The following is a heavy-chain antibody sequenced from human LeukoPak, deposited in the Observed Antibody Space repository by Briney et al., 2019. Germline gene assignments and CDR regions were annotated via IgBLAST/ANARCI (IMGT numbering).Heavy chain of an antibody. V-gene: IGHV3-48*03. D-gene: IGHD7-27*01. CDR2: ISSSGSII. Sequence: GGSLRLSCAASGFTFSSYEMNWVRQAPGKGLEWVSYISSSGSIIYYADSVKGRFTISRDNAKNSLYLQMNSLRAEDTAVYYCARDPTNWARPLDYWGQGTLVTVSS. J-gene: IGHJ4*02. CDR1: GFTFSSYE. CDR3: ARDPTNWARPLDY.